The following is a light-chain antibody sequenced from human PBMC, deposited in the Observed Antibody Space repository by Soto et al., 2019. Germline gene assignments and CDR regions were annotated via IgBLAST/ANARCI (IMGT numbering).Light chain of an antibody. J-gene: IGKJ4*01. CDR2: GAS. Sequence: IVLTQSPGTLSLSPGERATLSCRASQTVSNNFLAWYQEKPGRGPRLHIYGASTRATAVPDRLSGSGSGTEFTLPTTRLDPEDFAVYYCRQYGRSLEFAVGGGTKVEIK. CDR3: RQYGRSLEFA. V-gene: IGKV3-20*01. CDR1: QTVSNNF.